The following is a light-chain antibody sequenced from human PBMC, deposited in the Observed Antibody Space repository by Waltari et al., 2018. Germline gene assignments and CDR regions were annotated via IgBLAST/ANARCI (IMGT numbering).Light chain of an antibody. V-gene: IGKV1-33*01. CDR1: QDISNY. Sequence: DIQMTQSPSSLSASVGDRVTSTCQASQDISNYLNWYQQKPGKAPKLLIFDASNLETGVPSRFSGSRSGTHFTLTISSLQPEDVATYYCQRYDNLPIFAFGPGTKVDI. J-gene: IGKJ3*01. CDR2: DAS. CDR3: QRYDNLPIFA.